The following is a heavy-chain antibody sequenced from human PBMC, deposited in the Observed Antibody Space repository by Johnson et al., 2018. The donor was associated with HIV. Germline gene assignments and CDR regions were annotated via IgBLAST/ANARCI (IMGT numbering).Heavy chain of an antibody. J-gene: IGHJ3*02. D-gene: IGHD6-25*01. Sequence: VQLVESGGGVVQPGRSLRLSCAASGFTFDDYGMSWVRQAPGKGLEWVSGINWSGDSTGYADSVKGRFTISRDNSKNTLYLQMNSLRPEDTAAYYCAPIAAHGAAFDIWGQGTVVTVSS. CDR2: INWSGDST. CDR3: APIAAHGAAFDI. CDR1: GFTFDDYG. V-gene: IGHV3-20*04.